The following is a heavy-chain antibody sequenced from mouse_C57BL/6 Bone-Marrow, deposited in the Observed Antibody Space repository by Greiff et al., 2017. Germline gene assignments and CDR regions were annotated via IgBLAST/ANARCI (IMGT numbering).Heavy chain of an antibody. V-gene: IGHV5-12*01. CDR2: ISNGGGST. Sequence: EVKLVESGGGLVQPGGSLKLSCAASGFTFSDYYMYWVRQTPEKRLEWVAYISNGGGSTYYPDTVKGRFTISRDNAKNTLYLQMSRLKSEDTAMYYCASHWAYWGQGTLVTVSA. J-gene: IGHJ3*01. CDR1: GFTFSDYY. CDR3: ASHWAY.